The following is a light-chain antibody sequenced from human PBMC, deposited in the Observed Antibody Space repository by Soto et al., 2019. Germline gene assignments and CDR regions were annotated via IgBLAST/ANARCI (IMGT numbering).Light chain of an antibody. Sequence: DIVMTQSPDSLAVSLGERATINCKSSQSVLYSSNNKNYLAWYQQKPRQPPKLLIYWASTRESGVPDRFSGSGSGTDFTLTISSLQAEDVAVYYCQQYYDAPQTFGRGTKVEIK. J-gene: IGKJ1*01. CDR2: WAS. CDR1: QSVLYSSNNKNY. CDR3: QQYYDAPQT. V-gene: IGKV4-1*01.